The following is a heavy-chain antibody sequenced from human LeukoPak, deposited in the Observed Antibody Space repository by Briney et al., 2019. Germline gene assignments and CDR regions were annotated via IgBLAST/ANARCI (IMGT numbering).Heavy chain of an antibody. CDR2: INPSGGST. J-gene: IGHJ4*02. V-gene: IGHV1-46*01. CDR1: GYTFTSYY. CDR3: ARDRYYDSSGYYSPGFQDY. D-gene: IGHD3-22*01. Sequence: ASVKVSCKASGYTFTSYYVHWVRQAPGQGLEWMGIINPSGGSTSYAQKFQGRVTMTRDMSTSTVYMELSSLRSEDTAVYYCARDRYYDSSGYYSPGFQDYWGQGTLVTVSS.